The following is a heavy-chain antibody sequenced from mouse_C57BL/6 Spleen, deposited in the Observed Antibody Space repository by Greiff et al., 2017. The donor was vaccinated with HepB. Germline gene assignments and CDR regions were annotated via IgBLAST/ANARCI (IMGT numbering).Heavy chain of an antibody. D-gene: IGHD2-4*01. CDR2: IYPGCGST. V-gene: IGHV1-55*01. CDR3: ARGGFYDYDGAWFAY. CDR1: GYTFTSYW. J-gene: IGHJ3*01. Sequence: QVQLQQPGAELVKPGASVTMSCKASGYTFTSYWITWVKQGPGQGLEWIGDIYPGCGSTNYNEKFKSKATLTVDTSSSTAYMQLSSLTSEDSAVYYCARGGFYDYDGAWFAYWGQGTLVTVSA.